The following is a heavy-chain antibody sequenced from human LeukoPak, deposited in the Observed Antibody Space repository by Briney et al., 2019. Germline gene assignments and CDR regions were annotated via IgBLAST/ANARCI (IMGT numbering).Heavy chain of an antibody. J-gene: IGHJ4*02. D-gene: IGHD6-19*01. CDR1: GGSISSGDYY. CDR3: ARGGWYSSGSNFDY. Sequence: SETLSLTSTVSGGSISSGDYYWSWIRLPPGKGLEWVGYIYYSGSTYYNPSLKSRVTISVDTSKNQFSLKLSSVTAADTAVYYCARGGWYSSGSNFDYWGQGTLVTVSS. CDR2: IYYSGST. V-gene: IGHV4-31*03.